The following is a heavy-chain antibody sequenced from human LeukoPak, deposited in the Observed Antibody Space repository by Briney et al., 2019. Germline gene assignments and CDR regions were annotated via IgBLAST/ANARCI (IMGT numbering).Heavy chain of an antibody. CDR3: ARGAKAAAGTGGFDH. CDR2: IIPIFGTA. CDR1: GGTFSSYA. D-gene: IGHD6-13*01. J-gene: IGHJ4*02. V-gene: IGHV1-69*05. Sequence: SVKVSCKASGGTFSSYAISWVRQAPGQGLEWMGGIIPIFGTANYAQKFQGRVTITTDESTSTAYMELSSLRSEDTAVYYCARGAKAAAGTGGFDHWGQGTLVTVSS.